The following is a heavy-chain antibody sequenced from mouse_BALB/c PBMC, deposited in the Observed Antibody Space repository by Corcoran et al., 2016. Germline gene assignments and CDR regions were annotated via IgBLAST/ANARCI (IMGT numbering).Heavy chain of an antibody. Sequence: EVQLQQSGAELVKPGASVKLSCTASGFNIKDTYMHWVKQRPEQGLEWIGRIDPANGNTKYDPKFQGKATITADTYSNTAYLQLSSLTSDDTAVYYCARGDWYFDVWGAGTTVTVSS. V-gene: IGHV14-3*02. J-gene: IGHJ1*01. CDR3: ARGDWYFDV. CDR1: GFNIKDTY. CDR2: IDPANGNT.